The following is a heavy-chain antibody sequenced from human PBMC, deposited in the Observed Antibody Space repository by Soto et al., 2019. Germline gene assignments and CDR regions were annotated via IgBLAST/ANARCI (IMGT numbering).Heavy chain of an antibody. D-gene: IGHD2-8*02. CDR3: ATAGPPRRGDY. Sequence: QVQLVESGGGVVQPGRSLRLSCAASGFTFSSYGMHWVRQAPGKGLEWVAVIWYDGSNKYYADSVKGRFTISRDNSKNTLYLQMNSLRAEDTAVYYCATAGPPRRGDYWGQGTLVTVSS. V-gene: IGHV3-33*01. CDR1: GFTFSSYG. J-gene: IGHJ4*02. CDR2: IWYDGSNK.